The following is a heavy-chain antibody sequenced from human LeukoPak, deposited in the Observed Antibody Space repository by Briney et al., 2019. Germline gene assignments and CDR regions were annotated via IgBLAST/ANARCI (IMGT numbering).Heavy chain of an antibody. CDR1: GFTFSSYA. D-gene: IGHD5-24*01. CDR3: AKDPRDGGSYFDY. J-gene: IGHJ4*02. V-gene: IGHV3-23*01. Sequence: GGSLRLSCAASGFTFSSYAMSWVRQAPGKGLEWVSAISGSGGSTYYADSVKGRFTISRDNSKNTLYLQMNSLRAEHTAVYYCAKDPRDGGSYFDYWGQGTLVTVSS. CDR2: ISGSGGST.